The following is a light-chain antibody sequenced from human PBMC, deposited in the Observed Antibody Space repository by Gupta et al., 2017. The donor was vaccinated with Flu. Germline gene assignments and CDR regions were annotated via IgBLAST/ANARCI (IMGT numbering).Light chain of an antibody. Sequence: DIQMTQSPSTLSASAGDRVTITCRASQSISIWLAWYQQKPGKAPKLLIYKASSLETGVPSRFSGSGSGTAFTLTIISLQPDDFSTYYCQQYNSYPYTFGQGTKLEIK. CDR1: QSISIW. V-gene: IGKV1-5*03. CDR2: KAS. CDR3: QQYNSYPYT. J-gene: IGKJ2*01.